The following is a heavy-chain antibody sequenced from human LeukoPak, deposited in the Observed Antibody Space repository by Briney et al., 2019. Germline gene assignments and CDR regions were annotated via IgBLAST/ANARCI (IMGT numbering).Heavy chain of an antibody. V-gene: IGHV4-38-2*02. CDR2: IYHSGST. Sequence: PSETLSLTCTVSAYSISSGYYWGWIRQSPGKGLEWIGSIYHSGSTYYNPSLKSRVTISVDTSKNQFSLKLSSVIASDTAVYYCARDPSRLLWFGEARGTRRQYQRWFDPWGQGTLVTVSS. CDR3: ARDPSRLLWFGEARGTRRQYQRWFDP. CDR1: AYSISSGYY. D-gene: IGHD3-10*01. J-gene: IGHJ5*02.